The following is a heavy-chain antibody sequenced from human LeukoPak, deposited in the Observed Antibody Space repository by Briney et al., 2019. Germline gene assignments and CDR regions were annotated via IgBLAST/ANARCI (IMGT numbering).Heavy chain of an antibody. CDR1: GFTFSSYA. J-gene: IGHJ4*02. V-gene: IGHV3-30*18. CDR3: AKDRELLPHYYFDY. Sequence: GGSLRLSCAASGFTFSSYAMSWVRQAPGKGLEWVAVISYDGSSKYYADSVKGRFTISRDNSKNTLFLQMNSLRAEDTAVYYCAKDRELLPHYYFDYWGQGTLVTVSS. CDR2: ISYDGSSK. D-gene: IGHD1-26*01.